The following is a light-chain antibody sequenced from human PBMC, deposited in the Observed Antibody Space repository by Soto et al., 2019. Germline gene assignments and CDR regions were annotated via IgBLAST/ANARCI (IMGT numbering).Light chain of an antibody. CDR3: QQYGISSHT. Sequence: EVVLTQSPGTLSLSPGERATLSCRASQSISSSYLAWYQQRPGQAPRLLIHGASSRATGIPERFSGSGSGTDFTLTISRLEPEDFAVYYCQQYGISSHTFGQGTKLEIK. V-gene: IGKV3-20*01. CDR2: GAS. CDR1: QSISSSY. J-gene: IGKJ2*01.